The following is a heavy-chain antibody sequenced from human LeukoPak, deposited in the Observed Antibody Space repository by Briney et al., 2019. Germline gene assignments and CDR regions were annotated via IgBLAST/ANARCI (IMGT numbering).Heavy chain of an antibody. CDR1: GFSFSRYS. V-gene: IGHV3-21*01. Sequence: GGSLRLSCAASGFSFSRYSMNWVRQAPGKGLEWVSSISSSSSYIYYVDSVKGRFTISRDNAKNSLYLQMNSLRAEDTAVYYCARVWSPPYTSSWPYYFDYWGQGTLVTVSS. J-gene: IGHJ4*02. CDR3: ARVWSPPYTSSWPYYFDY. D-gene: IGHD6-13*01. CDR2: ISSSSSYI.